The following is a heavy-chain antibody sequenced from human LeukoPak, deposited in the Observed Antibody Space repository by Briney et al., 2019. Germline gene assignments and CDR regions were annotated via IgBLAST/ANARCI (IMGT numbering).Heavy chain of an antibody. CDR3: AIGGEGSGTYFGH. Sequence: GGSLRLSCAASGFSFDRYEMNWVGRAPGRGREGISYVSANGATTYYAESVRGRFSISRDNAKTSLSLQMNSLRVEDTAVYYCAIGGEGSGTYFGHWGQGTLVTVFS. V-gene: IGHV3-48*03. CDR1: GFSFDRYE. J-gene: IGHJ1*01. CDR2: VSANGATT. D-gene: IGHD1-26*01.